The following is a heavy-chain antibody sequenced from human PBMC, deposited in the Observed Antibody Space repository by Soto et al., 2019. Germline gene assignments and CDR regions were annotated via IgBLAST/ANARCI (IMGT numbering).Heavy chain of an antibody. J-gene: IGHJ5*02. CDR1: GASVSSASYY. V-gene: IGHV4-61*01. Sequence: QVQLKESGPGLLKPSETLSLTCTVSGASVSSASYYWAWLRQPPGRGLEWIGPVYFSGSTSYIPSLKSRVTVSVDTSKNQFSLTLASVTASDSAVYYCARIDGDYGHNWFDPWGQGTLVIVSP. CDR3: ARIDGDYGHNWFDP. D-gene: IGHD4-17*01. CDR2: VYFSGST.